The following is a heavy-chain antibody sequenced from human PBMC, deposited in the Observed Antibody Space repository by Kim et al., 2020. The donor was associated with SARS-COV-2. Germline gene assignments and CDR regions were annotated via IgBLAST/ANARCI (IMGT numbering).Heavy chain of an antibody. CDR2: ISYDGSNE. CDR1: GFTFSPYG. Sequence: GGSLRLSCAASGFTFSPYGMHWVRQAPGKGLEWVAFISYDGSNEYYADSVKGRFTISRDNSKNTLYLQMNSLRPDDTAVFYCAQDPLGYGSGSWYFDSWGQESLVTVSS. CDR3: AQDPLGYGSGSWYFDS. V-gene: IGHV3-30*18. D-gene: IGHD3-10*01. J-gene: IGHJ4*02.